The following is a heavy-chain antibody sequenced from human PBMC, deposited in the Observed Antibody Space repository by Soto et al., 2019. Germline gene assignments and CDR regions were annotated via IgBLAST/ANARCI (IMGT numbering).Heavy chain of an antibody. CDR3: ATTRRSTGAMDV. D-gene: IGHD1-26*01. CDR2: VYPGDSDT. V-gene: IGHV5-51*01. Sequence: GESLKISCKASGYTFSNQWIAWVRQMPGKGLEWMGIVYPGDSDTRYSPSFQGQVTISTDKSINTAYLQWSSLKASDTAMYYCATTRRSTGAMDVWGQGTTVTVSS. CDR1: GYTFSNQW. J-gene: IGHJ6*02.